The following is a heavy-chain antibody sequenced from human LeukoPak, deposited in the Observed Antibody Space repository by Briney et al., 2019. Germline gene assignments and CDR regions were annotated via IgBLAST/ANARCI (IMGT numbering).Heavy chain of an antibody. Sequence: ASVKVSCKASGYTFTSYGISWVRQAPGQGLEWMGWISAYNGNTNYAQKLQGGVTMTTDTSTSTAYMELRSLRSDDTAVYYCARASWRDSSGYCRIWGQGTLVTVSS. V-gene: IGHV1-18*01. CDR2: ISAYNGNT. J-gene: IGHJ4*02. CDR1: GYTFTSYG. D-gene: IGHD3-22*01. CDR3: ARASWRDSSGYCRI.